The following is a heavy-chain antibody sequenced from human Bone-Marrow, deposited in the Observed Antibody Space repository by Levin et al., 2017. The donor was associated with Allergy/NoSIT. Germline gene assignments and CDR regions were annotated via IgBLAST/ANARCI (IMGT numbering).Heavy chain of an antibody. D-gene: IGHD2-15*01. CDR2: ISSSSSTI. CDR3: ARDPGYCSGGSCYDAFDY. Sequence: GGSLRLSCTASGFTFSSYSMNWVRQAPGKGLEWVSYISSSSSTIYYADSVKGRFTISRDNAKNSLYLQMNSLRDEDTAVYYCARDPGYCSGGSCYDAFDYWGQGTLVTVSS. V-gene: IGHV3-48*02. CDR1: GFTFSSYS. J-gene: IGHJ4*02.